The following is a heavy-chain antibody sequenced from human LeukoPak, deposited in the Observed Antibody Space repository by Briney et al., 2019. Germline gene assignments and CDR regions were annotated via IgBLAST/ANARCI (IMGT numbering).Heavy chain of an antibody. CDR3: ARIAAAGTRPDY. J-gene: IGHJ4*02. D-gene: IGHD6-13*01. CDR2: ISSSSTYI. Sequence: GGSLRLSCAASGFTVSSNYMSWVRQAPGKGLEWVSSISSSSTYIYYADSVRGRFTISRDKAKNSLYLQMNSLRAEDTAVYYCARIAAAGTRPDYWGQGTLVTVSS. V-gene: IGHV3-21*01. CDR1: GFTVSSNY.